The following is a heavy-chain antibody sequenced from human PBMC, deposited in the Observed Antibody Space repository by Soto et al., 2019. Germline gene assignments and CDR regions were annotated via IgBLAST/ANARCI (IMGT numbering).Heavy chain of an antibody. CDR2: IYYSGST. D-gene: IGHD2-2*01. V-gene: IGHV4-31*03. CDR3: ARSNCSSTSCYPRHFDY. Sequence: SETLSLTCTVSGGSISSGGYYWSWIRQHPGKGLEWIGYIYYSGSTYYNPSLKSRVTISVDTSKNQFSLKLSSVTTADTAVYYCARSNCSSTSCYPRHFDYWGQGTMGTVSA. CDR1: GGSISSGGYY. J-gene: IGHJ4*02.